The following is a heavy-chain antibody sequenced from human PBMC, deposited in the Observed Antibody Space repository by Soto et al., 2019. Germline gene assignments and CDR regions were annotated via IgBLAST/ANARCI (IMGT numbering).Heavy chain of an antibody. CDR3: AVHGYDY. J-gene: IGHJ4*02. CDR2: ISGSGDIT. D-gene: IGHD1-1*01. V-gene: IGHV3-23*01. CDR1: VFTVSSYA. Sequence: GGSLRLSCAASVFTVSSYAMSWVRQAPGRGLDWVSAISGSGDITYSADSVKGRFTISRDNSKNTLYLQMNSLRAEDTAVYYCAVHGYDYWGQGTQVTVSS.